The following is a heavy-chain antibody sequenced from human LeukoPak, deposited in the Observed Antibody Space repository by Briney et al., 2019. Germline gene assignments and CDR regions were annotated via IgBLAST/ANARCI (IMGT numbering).Heavy chain of an antibody. CDR2: VSYDGSNK. CDR3: ASGLPRYCSGGSCLAFDY. Sequence: PGRSLRLSCAASGFTFSSYAMHWARQAPGKGLEWVAVVSYDGSNKYYADSVKGRFTISRDNSKNTLYLQMNSLRAEDTAVYYCASGLPRYCSGGSCLAFDYWGQGTLVTVSS. D-gene: IGHD2-15*01. V-gene: IGHV3-30-3*01. J-gene: IGHJ4*02. CDR1: GFTFSSYA.